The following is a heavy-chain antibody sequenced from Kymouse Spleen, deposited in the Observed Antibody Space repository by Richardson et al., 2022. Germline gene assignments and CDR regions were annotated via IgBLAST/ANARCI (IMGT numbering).Heavy chain of an antibody. V-gene: IGHV4-31*03. CDR2: IYYSGST. D-gene: IGHD3-9*01. J-gene: IGHJ4*02. CDR3: ARDNKEVLRYFDWLL*AGL. CDR1: GGSISSGGYY. Sequence: QVQLQESGPGLVKPSQTLSLTCTVSGGSISSGGYYWSWIRQHPGKGLEWIGYIYYSGSTYYNPSLKSRVTISVDTSKNQFSLKLSSVTAADTAVYYCARDNKEVLRYFDWLL*AGLLGPGNPGHRLL.